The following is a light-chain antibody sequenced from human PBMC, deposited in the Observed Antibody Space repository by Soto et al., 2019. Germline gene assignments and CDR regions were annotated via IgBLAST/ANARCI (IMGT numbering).Light chain of an antibody. CDR2: DAS. J-gene: IGKJ1*01. CDR3: QQYNSYWT. CDR1: QSISSW. Sequence: DIQMTQSPSTLSASVGDRVTITCRASQSISSWLAWYQQKPGKAPKLLIYDASSLESGVPSRFSGSGYGTEFTLTISSLQPDDFATYYCQQYNSYWTFGKGTQVEIK. V-gene: IGKV1-5*01.